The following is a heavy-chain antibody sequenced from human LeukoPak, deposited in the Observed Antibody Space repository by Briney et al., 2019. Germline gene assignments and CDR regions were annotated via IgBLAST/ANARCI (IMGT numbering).Heavy chain of an antibody. V-gene: IGHV1-69*05. J-gene: IGHJ3*02. CDR2: MIPIYGTS. D-gene: IGHD6-19*01. CDR1: GCTFFNYA. CDR3: ARKGFRPVAGHPFDI. Sequence: GASVKVSCKASGCTFFNYAISWVRQAPGQGLEWMGRMIPIYGTSNYAQKFQGRVTITTDESTSTAYMELSSLTSEDTAVYYCARKGFRPVAGHPFDIWGQGTMVIVSS.